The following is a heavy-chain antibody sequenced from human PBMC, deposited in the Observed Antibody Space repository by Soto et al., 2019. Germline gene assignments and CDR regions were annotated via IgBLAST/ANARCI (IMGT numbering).Heavy chain of an antibody. CDR3: ARGPLDIVLMVYAPRSAFDI. J-gene: IGHJ3*02. CDR1: GFTFSSYS. D-gene: IGHD2-8*01. V-gene: IGHV3-48*01. Sequence: GESLKISCAASGFTFSSYSMNWVRQAPGKGLEWVSYISSSSSTIYYADSVKGRFTISRDNAKNSLYLQMNSLRAEDTAVYYCARGPLDIVLMVYAPRSAFDIWGQGTMVTVSS. CDR2: ISSSSSTI.